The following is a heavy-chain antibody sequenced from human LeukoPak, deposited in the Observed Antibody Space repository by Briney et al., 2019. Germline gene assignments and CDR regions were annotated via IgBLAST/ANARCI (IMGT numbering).Heavy chain of an antibody. CDR3: ARVCSSTSCYNPDFDY. CDR1: GYTFTSYY. D-gene: IGHD2-2*02. V-gene: IGHV1-46*01. CDR2: INPSGGST. Sequence: ASVKVSCKASGYTFTSYYMHWVRQAPGQGLEWMGIINPSGGSTSYAQKFQGRVTMTRDTSTSTVYMELSRLRSDDTAVYYCARVCSSTSCYNPDFDYWGQGTLVTVSS. J-gene: IGHJ4*02.